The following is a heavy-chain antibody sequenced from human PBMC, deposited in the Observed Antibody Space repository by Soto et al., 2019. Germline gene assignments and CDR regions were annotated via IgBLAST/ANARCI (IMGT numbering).Heavy chain of an antibody. CDR1: GYTFTGYY. CDR2: INPNSGGT. J-gene: IGHJ5*02. V-gene: IGHV1-2*04. D-gene: IGHD3-9*01. Sequence: ASVKVSCKASGYTFTGYYMHWVRQAPGQGLEWMGWINPNSGGTNYAQKFQGWVTMTRDTSISTAYLELSRLRSDDTAVYYCASITISLSRTTENLYDTWSQRTLVTGSA. CDR3: ASITISLSRTTENLYDT.